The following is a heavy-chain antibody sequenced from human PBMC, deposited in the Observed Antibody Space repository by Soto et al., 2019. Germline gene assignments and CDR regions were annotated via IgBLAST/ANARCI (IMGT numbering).Heavy chain of an antibody. D-gene: IGHD3-22*01. CDR2: INHSGST. CDR1: GVSFRGYY. CDR3: ARGRYYDSSGYYPH. Sequence: SETLSLTCAVYGVSFRGYYWSWIRQPPGKGLEWIGEINHSGSTNYNPSLKSRVTISVDTSKNQFSLKLSSVTAADTAVYYCARGRYYDSSGYYPHWGQGTLVTVS. V-gene: IGHV4-34*01. J-gene: IGHJ4*02.